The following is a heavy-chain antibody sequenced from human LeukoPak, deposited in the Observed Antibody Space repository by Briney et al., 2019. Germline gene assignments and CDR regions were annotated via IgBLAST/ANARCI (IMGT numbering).Heavy chain of an antibody. V-gene: IGHV3-66*01. CDR3: AKDIGYCSGGSCYSGKDY. CDR1: GFTVSSNY. CDR2: IYSGGTT. J-gene: IGHJ4*02. D-gene: IGHD2-15*01. Sequence: PGGSLRLSCAASGFTVSSNYMSWVRQAPGKGLEWVSVIYSGGTTYYADSVKGRFTISRDNSKNTLYLQMNSLRAEDTAVYYCAKDIGYCSGGSCYSGKDYWGQGTLVTVSS.